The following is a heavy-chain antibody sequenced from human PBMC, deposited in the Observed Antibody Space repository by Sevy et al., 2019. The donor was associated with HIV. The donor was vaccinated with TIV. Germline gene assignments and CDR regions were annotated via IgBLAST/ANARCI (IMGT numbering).Heavy chain of an antibody. CDR2: INWNGVGT. Sequence: GGSLRLSCAASGFTFDDYGMSWVRQAPGKGLEWVSAINWNGVGTSYADSVKGRFTISRDNAKNSLYVQMNSLRAEDTALYYCARERSCGGDCYYFDYWGQGTLVTVSS. V-gene: IGHV3-20*04. D-gene: IGHD2-21*02. CDR3: ARERSCGGDCYYFDY. J-gene: IGHJ4*02. CDR1: GFTFDDYG.